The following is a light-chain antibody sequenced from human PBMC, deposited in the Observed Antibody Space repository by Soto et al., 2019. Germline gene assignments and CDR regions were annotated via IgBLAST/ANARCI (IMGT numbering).Light chain of an antibody. CDR2: EVS. CDR1: SSDVGSYNL. J-gene: IGLJ1*01. V-gene: IGLV2-23*02. Sequence: QSVLTQPASVSGSPGQSITISCTGTSSDVGSYNLVSWYQQHPGKAPKLMIHEVSERPSGVSNRFSASKSGNTASLTIPGLQAEDEADYYCCSYAGSSTSLYVFGTGTKVTVL. CDR3: CSYAGSSTSLYV.